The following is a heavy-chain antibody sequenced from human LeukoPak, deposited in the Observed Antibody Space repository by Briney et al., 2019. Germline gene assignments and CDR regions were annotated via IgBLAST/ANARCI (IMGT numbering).Heavy chain of an antibody. J-gene: IGHJ4*02. D-gene: IGHD4-17*01. Sequence: PRGSLRLSCAASGFTFSSYAMSWVRQAPGKGLEWVSAISGSGGSTYYADSVKGRFTISRDNSKNTLYLQMNSLRAEDTAVYYCAREGYTVTRSPSYFDYWGQGTLVTVSS. V-gene: IGHV3-23*01. CDR2: ISGSGGST. CDR1: GFTFSSYA. CDR3: AREGYTVTRSPSYFDY.